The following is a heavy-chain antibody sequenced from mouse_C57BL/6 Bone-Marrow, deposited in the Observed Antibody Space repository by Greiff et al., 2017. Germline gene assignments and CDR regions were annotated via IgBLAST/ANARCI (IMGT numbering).Heavy chain of an antibody. CDR3: ATSYGYWYFAF. CDR1: GFSLTSYG. D-gene: IGHD1-1*02. CDR2: IWSGGST. Sequence: VQLQQSGPGLVQPSQSLSITCTVSGFSLTSYGVHWVSQSPGKGLEWLGVIWSGGSTDYNAAFISRLGISKDNSTCQVFFKMNSLQADDTSIYYCATSYGYWYFAFWGTGTPVTVSS. J-gene: IGHJ1*03. V-gene: IGHV2-2*01.